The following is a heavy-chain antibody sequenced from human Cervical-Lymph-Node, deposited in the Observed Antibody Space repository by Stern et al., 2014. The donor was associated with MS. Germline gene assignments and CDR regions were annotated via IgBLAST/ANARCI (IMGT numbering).Heavy chain of an antibody. CDR2: MNPNSGNT. CDR3: ARTDDYYYSMDV. V-gene: IGHV1-8*02. J-gene: IGHJ6*02. Sequence: VQLVESGAEVKKPGASVKVSCKASGHTFTSDDINWVRQATGQGLEWMGWMNPNSGNTGYAQKFQGRVTMTRNTSISTAYMELSSLRSEDTAVYYCARTDDYYYSMDVWGQGTPVTVSS. CDR1: GHTFTSDD.